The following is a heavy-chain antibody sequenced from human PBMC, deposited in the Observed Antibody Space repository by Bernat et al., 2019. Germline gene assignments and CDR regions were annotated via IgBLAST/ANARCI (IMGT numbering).Heavy chain of an antibody. V-gene: IGHV3-23*01. CDR3: AKPPFGVVNG. Sequence: EVQLLEFGGGLVQPGGSLRLPCAASGFTFSSYAMSWVRQAPGKGLEWVSAISGSGGSTYYADSVKGRFTISRDNSKNTLYLQMNSLRAEDTAVYNCAKPPFGVVNGWGQGTLVTVSS. J-gene: IGHJ4*02. CDR2: ISGSGGST. CDR1: GFTFSSYA. D-gene: IGHD3-3*01.